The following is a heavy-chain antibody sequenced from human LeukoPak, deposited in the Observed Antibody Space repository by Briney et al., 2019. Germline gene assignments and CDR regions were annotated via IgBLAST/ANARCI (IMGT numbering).Heavy chain of an antibody. CDR1: GFTFKTYA. CDR2: IGGDGVSR. D-gene: IGHD1-26*01. J-gene: IGHJ4*02. CDR3: AKRVGGTPDN. Sequence: GGSLRLSCAASGFTFKTYAMMRVRQAPGKGLEWVSAIGGDGVSRDYSDSVKGRFTISRDNSKNTLYLQMNSLRVEDTALYFCAKRVGGTPDNWGLGTLVTVSS. V-gene: IGHV3-23*01.